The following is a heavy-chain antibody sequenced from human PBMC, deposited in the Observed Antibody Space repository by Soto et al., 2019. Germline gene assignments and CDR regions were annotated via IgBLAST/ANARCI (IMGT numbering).Heavy chain of an antibody. V-gene: IGHV1-69*02. J-gene: IGHJ6*02. CDR1: GGTFSSYT. D-gene: IGHD2-2*01. CDR3: AVVRTPPPGGGTDV. Sequence: QVQLVQSGAEVKKPGSSVKVSCKASGGTFSSYTISWVRQAPGQGPEWMGRIIPILGIANYAQKFQGRVTVTAHKSTSTAYMQVSSLRTEGPAADYCAVVRTPPPGGGTDVWGQGTTITDSS. CDR2: IIPILGIA.